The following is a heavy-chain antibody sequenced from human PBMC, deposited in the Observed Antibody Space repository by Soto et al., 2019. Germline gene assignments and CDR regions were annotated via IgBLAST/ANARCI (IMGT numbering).Heavy chain of an antibody. D-gene: IGHD6-19*01. Sequence: GGSLRLSCAASGFTFSSYSMNWVRQAPGKGLEWVSSISSSSSYIYYADSVKGRFTISRDNSKNTLYLQMNSLRAEDTAVYYCAKAEYSSGWYPGNYYYGMDVWGQGTKVTVSS. CDR3: AKAEYSSGWYPGNYYYGMDV. CDR2: ISSSSSYI. CDR1: GFTFSSYS. V-gene: IGHV3-21*04. J-gene: IGHJ6*02.